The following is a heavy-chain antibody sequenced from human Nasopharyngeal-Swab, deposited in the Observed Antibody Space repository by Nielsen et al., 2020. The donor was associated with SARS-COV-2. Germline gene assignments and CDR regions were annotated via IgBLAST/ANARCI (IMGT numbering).Heavy chain of an antibody. CDR2: IYPGDSDT. CDR3: ARDEGVYSSSSRGAFDI. J-gene: IGHJ3*02. Sequence: KVSCKGSGYRFTSYWIGWVRQMPGKGLEWMGIIYPGDSDTRYSPSFQGQVTISADKSISTAYLQWSSLKASDTAMYYCARDEGVYSSSSRGAFDIWGQGTMVTVSS. D-gene: IGHD6-6*01. V-gene: IGHV5-51*01. CDR1: GYRFTSYW.